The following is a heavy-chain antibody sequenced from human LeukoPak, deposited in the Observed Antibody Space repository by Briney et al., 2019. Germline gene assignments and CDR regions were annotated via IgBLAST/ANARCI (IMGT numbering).Heavy chain of an antibody. CDR1: GGSISSGSYY. D-gene: IGHD3-22*01. CDR2: IYTSGST. V-gene: IGHV4-61*02. J-gene: IGHJ4*02. CDR3: ARLRRYGIVVVYNQGFDY. Sequence: SETLSLTCTVSGGSISSGSYYWSWIRQPAGKGLEWIGRIYTSGSTNYNPSLKSRVTISVDTSKNQFSLKLSSVTAADTAVYYCARLRRYGIVVVYNQGFDYWGQGTLVTVSS.